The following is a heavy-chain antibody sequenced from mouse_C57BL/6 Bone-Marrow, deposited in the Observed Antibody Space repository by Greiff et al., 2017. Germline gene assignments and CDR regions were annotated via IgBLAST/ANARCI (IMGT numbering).Heavy chain of an antibody. D-gene: IGHD2-5*01. V-gene: IGHV5-9*01. J-gene: IGHJ3*01. CDR3: ASAYYSNYDPTWFAY. CDR1: GFTFSSYT. CDR2: ISGGGGNT. Sequence: DVKLVESGGGLVKPGGSLRLSCAASGFTFSSYTMSWVRQTPEKRLEWVATISGGGGNTYYPDSVKGRFTISRDNAKNPLYLQMSSLRSEDTALYYCASAYYSNYDPTWFAYWGQGTLVTVSA.